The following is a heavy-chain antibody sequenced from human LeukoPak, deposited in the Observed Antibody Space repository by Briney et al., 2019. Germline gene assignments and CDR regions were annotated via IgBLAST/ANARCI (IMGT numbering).Heavy chain of an antibody. CDR1: GYTFTSYA. CDR3: ASSSEQWLVPSDAFDI. J-gene: IGHJ3*02. V-gene: IGHV1-18*01. D-gene: IGHD6-19*01. CDR2: ISAYNGNT. Sequence: ASVKVSCKASGYTFTSYAMHWVRQAPGQRLEWMGWISAYNGNTNYAQKLQGRVTMTTDTSTSTAYMELRSLRSDDTAVYYCASSSEQWLVPSDAFDIWGQGTMVTVSS.